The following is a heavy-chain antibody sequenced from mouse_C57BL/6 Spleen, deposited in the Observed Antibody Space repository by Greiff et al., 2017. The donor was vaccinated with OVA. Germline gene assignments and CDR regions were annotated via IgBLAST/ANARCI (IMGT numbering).Heavy chain of an antibody. CDR3: AIPLSYYYAMGY. CDR2: IHPSDSDT. V-gene: IGHV1-74*01. J-gene: IGHJ4*01. Sequence: VQLQQPGAELVKPGASVKVSCKASGYTFTSYWMHWVKQRPGQGLEWIGRIHPSDSDTNYNQKFKGKATLTVDKSSSTAYLQLSSLTSEGAAVYYCAIPLSYYYAMGYWGQGTSVTVSS. CDR1: GYTFTSYW. D-gene: IGHD6-1*01.